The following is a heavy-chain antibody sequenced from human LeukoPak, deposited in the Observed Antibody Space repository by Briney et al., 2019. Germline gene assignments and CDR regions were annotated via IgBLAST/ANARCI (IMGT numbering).Heavy chain of an antibody. D-gene: IGHD6-13*01. V-gene: IGHV3-48*01. CDR1: GFTFSSYS. Sequence: GGSLRLSCAASGFTFSSYSMNWVRQAPGKGLEWVSYISSSSTTIYYADSVKGRFTISRDNAKKSLYLQMNSLRAEDTAVYYCARETPYSSSWTDLDYWGQGTLVTVSS. J-gene: IGHJ4*02. CDR2: ISSSSTTI. CDR3: ARETPYSSSWTDLDY.